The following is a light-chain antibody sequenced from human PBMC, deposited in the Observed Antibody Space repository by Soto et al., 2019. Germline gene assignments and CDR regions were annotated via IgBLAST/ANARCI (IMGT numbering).Light chain of an antibody. CDR3: SSYTDSSTRV. V-gene: IGLV2-14*03. CDR2: DVS. Sequence: QSALTQPASVSGSPGQSITISCTGTSSDVGGYNYVSWYQHHPGKAPKLMISDVSNRPSGVSYRFSGSKSGNAASLTISGLQAEDEADYYCSSYTDSSTRVFGGGTQLTVL. CDR1: SSDVGGYNY. J-gene: IGLJ2*01.